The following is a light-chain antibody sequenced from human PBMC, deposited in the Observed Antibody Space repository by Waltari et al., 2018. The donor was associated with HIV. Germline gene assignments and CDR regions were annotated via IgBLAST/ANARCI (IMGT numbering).Light chain of an antibody. J-gene: IGKJ2*01. V-gene: IGKV1-5*03. CDR2: QAS. Sequence: DIQMTQSPSTLSASVGDGVTSSCRASQTVNKWLAWFQQKAGQAPKLLIYQASQLESVVPSRFRGTRSGTEFTLTLRSLQPADFSTYYCQQYPTFLYPFGQGTKLEIK. CDR3: QQYPTFLYP. CDR1: QTVNKW.